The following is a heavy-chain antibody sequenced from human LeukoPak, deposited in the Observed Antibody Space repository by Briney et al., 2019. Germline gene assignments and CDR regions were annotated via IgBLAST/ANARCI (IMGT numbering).Heavy chain of an antibody. J-gene: IGHJ3*02. CDR1: GGSISSGGYS. CDR3: ARHGEGVTPRTPVGAFDI. V-gene: IGHV4-61*08. D-gene: IGHD4-23*01. CDR2: IYYSGST. Sequence: SETLSLTCTVSGGSISSGGYSWSWIRQHPGKGLEWIGYIYYSGSTNYNPSLKSRVTISVDTSKNQFSLKLSSVTAADTAVYYCARHGEGVTPRTPVGAFDIWGQGTMVTVSS.